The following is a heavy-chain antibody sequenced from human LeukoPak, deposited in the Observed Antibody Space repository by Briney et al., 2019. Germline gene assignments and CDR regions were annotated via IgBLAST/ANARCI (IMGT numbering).Heavy chain of an antibody. Sequence: PSETLSLTCTVSGGSISSSSYYWGWIRQPPGKGLEWIGSIYYSGSTYYNPSLKSRVTISVDTSKNQFSLKLSSVTAADTAVYYCARGPGVYHFDYWGQGTLVTVSS. CDR2: IYYSGST. D-gene: IGHD2-8*01. CDR3: ARGPGVYHFDY. V-gene: IGHV4-39*07. CDR1: GGSISSSSYY. J-gene: IGHJ4*02.